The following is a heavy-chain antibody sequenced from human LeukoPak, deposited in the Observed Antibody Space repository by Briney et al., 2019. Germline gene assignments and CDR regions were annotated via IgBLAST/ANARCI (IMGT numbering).Heavy chain of an antibody. Sequence: GGSLRLSCATSGFTFLSYWMRWVRQAPGKGLEWVANIYLDGSEKYYVNSVRGRFTITRDNAKKSLYLQMNSLSDEDTAVYYSATEGVLGDGYNQWYFDYWGQGTPVTVSS. CDR2: IYLDGSEK. CDR3: ATEGVLGDGYNQWYFDY. D-gene: IGHD5-24*01. CDR1: GFTFLSYW. V-gene: IGHV3-7*01. J-gene: IGHJ4*02.